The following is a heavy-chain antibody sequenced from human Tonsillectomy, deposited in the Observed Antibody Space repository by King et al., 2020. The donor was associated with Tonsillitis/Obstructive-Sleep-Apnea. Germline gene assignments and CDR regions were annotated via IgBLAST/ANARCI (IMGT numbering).Heavy chain of an antibody. CDR1: GGTLSSYS. CDR3: ARVTGSTSGNWFDP. CDR2: IIPIVDTS. V-gene: IGHV1-69*04. J-gene: IGHJ5*02. D-gene: IGHD2-2*01. Sequence: VHLVQSGSAVTKPGSSVKVSCKASGGTLSSYSIAWVRQAPGQGLEWMGRIIPIVDTSNYAQKFQGRVTITADRSTSTAYMELRSLRSEDTAMYYCARVTGSTSGNWFDPWGQGTLVIVSS.